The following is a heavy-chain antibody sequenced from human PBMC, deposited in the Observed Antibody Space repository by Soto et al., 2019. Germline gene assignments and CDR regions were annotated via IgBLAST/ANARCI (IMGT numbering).Heavy chain of an antibody. D-gene: IGHD2-21*01. Sequence: QPGGSLRLSCAASGFTFSSYWMHWVRQAPGKGLVWVSRVNSDGNNTNYADSVKGRFTISRDNAKNTLYLQMNSLRAEDTAVYYCARVSRSTSVNFDYWGQGTLVTVSS. CDR3: ARVSRSTSVNFDY. J-gene: IGHJ4*02. CDR1: GFTFSSYW. CDR2: VNSDGNNT. V-gene: IGHV3-74*01.